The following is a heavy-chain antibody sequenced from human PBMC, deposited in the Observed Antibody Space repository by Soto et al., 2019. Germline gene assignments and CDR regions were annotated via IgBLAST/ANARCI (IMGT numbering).Heavy chain of an antibody. J-gene: IGHJ4*02. D-gene: IGHD1-26*01. Sequence: EEQLLESGGGLVQPGGSLRLSCAASGFTFSSYAMRWVRQAPVKGLEWVSAISGSGDSTYYADSVKGRFTISRDNAKETLDLQLNSRSAEGTAVFYGARRGSGSYDVCWCQGARVSGSS. CDR3: ARRGSGSYDVC. V-gene: IGHV3-23*01. CDR2: ISGSGDST. CDR1: GFTFSSYA.